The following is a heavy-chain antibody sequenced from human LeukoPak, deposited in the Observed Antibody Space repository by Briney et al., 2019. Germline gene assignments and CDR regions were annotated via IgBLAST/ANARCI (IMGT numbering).Heavy chain of an antibody. CDR3: ARDRYCSGGSCYPRWFDP. CDR2: IWYDGSNK. D-gene: IGHD2-15*01. Sequence: GGSLRLSCAASGFTFSSYGMHWVRQAPGKGLEWVAVIWYDGSNKYYADSVKGRFTIYRDNSKNTLYLQMNSLRAEDTAVYYCARDRYCSGGSCYPRWFDPWGQGTLVTVSS. J-gene: IGHJ5*02. CDR1: GFTFSSYG. V-gene: IGHV3-33*01.